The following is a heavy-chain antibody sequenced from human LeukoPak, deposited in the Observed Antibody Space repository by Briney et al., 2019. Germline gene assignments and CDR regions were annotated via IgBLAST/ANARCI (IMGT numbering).Heavy chain of an antibody. Sequence: GGSLRLSCAASGFTVSSNYMSWVRQAPGKGLEWVSVIYSGGSTYYADSVKGRFTISRDNSKNTLYLQMNSLRAEDTAVYYCARDRAGRGVMGVDYWGQGTLVTVSS. CDR2: IYSGGST. CDR3: ARDRAGRGVMGVDY. V-gene: IGHV3-53*05. D-gene: IGHD2-21*01. CDR1: GFTVSSNY. J-gene: IGHJ4*02.